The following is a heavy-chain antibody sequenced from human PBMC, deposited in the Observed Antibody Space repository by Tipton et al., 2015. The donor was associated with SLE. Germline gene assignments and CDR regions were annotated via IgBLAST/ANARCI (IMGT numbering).Heavy chain of an antibody. CDR1: GGSFRGYY. CDR2: INHSGST. Sequence: TLSLTCAVYGGSFRGYYWRWLSQPPGKGLEWIGEINHSGSTNYNPSLKSRVTISVDTSKNQFSLKLSSVTAADTAVYYCALGGAVAGSGCFDYWGQGTLVTVSS. V-gene: IGHV4-34*01. D-gene: IGHD6-13*01. CDR3: ALGGAVAGSGCFDY. J-gene: IGHJ4*02.